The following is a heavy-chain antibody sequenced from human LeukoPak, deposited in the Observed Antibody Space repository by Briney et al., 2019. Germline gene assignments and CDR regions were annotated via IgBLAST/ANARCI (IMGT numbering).Heavy chain of an antibody. J-gene: IGHJ4*02. CDR3: ARDRV. CDR1: GFTFSSYT. Sequence: PGGSLRLSCAASGFTFSSYTMNWVRQAPGKGLEWVSSISSSSTYIYYADSVKGRFTISRDNAKNSVYLQMNILRADDTAVYYCARDRVGGQGTLVTVSS. CDR2: ISSSSTYI. V-gene: IGHV3-21*01.